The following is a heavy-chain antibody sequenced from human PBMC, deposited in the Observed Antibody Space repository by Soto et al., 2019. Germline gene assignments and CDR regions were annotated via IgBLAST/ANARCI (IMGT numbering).Heavy chain of an antibody. Sequence: QVQLVQSGAAVKKPGSSVKVSCKASGGTFSSYALSWVRQAPGHGLEWMGGIIPIFGTAHYAQKFQGRVTITVEESWSTACMELSSLRYEDTAVYYCARDRYCSSASCYSCDYRGQATLVTVSS. D-gene: IGHD2-2*02. J-gene: IGHJ4*02. CDR3: ARDRYCSSASCYSCDY. CDR1: GGTFSSYA. CDR2: IIPIFGTA. V-gene: IGHV1-69*01.